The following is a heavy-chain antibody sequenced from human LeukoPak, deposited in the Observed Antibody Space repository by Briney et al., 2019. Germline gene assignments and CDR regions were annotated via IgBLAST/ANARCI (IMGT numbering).Heavy chain of an antibody. Sequence: GASVKVSCKASGYTFTSYDINWVRQATGQGLEWMGWMNPNSGNTGYAQKFQGRVTMTRNTSISTAYMELSSLRSEDTAVYYCARGESSSWPPEHWGQGTLVTVSS. CDR3: ARGESSSWPPEH. V-gene: IGHV1-8*01. J-gene: IGHJ1*01. D-gene: IGHD6-13*01. CDR1: GYTFTSYD. CDR2: MNPNSGNT.